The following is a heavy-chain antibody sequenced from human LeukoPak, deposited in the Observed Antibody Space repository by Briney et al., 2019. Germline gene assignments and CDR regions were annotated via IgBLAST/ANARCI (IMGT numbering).Heavy chain of an antibody. CDR1: GFTFNNAW. CDR3: STGPGYCTNGICYPAY. J-gene: IGHJ4*02. D-gene: IGHD2-8*01. V-gene: IGHV3-15*01. CDR2: IKSKTDGGTT. Sequence: PGGSLRLSCAASGFTFNNAWMSWVRQAPGKGLEWVGRIKSKTDGGTTDYAAPVKGRFTIPRDDSKNTLYLQMNSLKTEDTAVYYCSTGPGYCTNGICYPAYWGQGTLVTVPS.